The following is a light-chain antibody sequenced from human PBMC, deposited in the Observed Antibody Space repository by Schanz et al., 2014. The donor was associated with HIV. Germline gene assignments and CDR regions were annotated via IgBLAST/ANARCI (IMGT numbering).Light chain of an antibody. CDR2: GAS. J-gene: IGKJ2*01. Sequence: EIVLTQSPGTLSLSPGGGATLSCRASQNVSVNYLAWYQQKPGQAPRLLIYGASSRATGIPDRFSGSGSGXXXXVTISTLEPEDXXXXSSQQRSNWPPRYTFGPPPKLEIK. V-gene: IGKV3D-20*02. CDR3: QQRSNWPPRYT. CDR1: QNVSVNY.